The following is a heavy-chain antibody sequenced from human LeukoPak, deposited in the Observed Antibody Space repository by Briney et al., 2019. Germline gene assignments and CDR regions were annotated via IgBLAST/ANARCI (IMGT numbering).Heavy chain of an antibody. J-gene: IGHJ3*02. CDR1: GGAINSYH. CDR2: IYYIGSP. D-gene: IGHD3-10*01. CDR3: ARERITMVRGVITVQDAFDI. Sequence: PSETLSLTCTVSGGAINSYHWTWIRQPPGKGLEWIASIYYIGSPKYNPSLESRVTISVDTSKNQFSLKVNSLTAADTAVYYCARERITMVRGVITVQDAFDIWGQGTMVTVSS. V-gene: IGHV4-59*01.